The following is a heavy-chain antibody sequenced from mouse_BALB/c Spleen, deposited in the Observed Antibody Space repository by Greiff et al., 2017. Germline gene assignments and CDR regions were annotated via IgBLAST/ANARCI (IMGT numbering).Heavy chain of an antibody. CDR2: IDPANGNT. CDR3: ATTQWGFDY. J-gene: IGHJ2*01. V-gene: IGHV14-3*02. CDR1: GFNIKDTY. Sequence: VHVKQSGAELVKPGASVKLSCTASGFNIKDTYMHWVKQRPEQGLEWIGRIDPANGNTKYDPKFQGKATITADTSSNTAYLQLSSLTSEDTAVYYCATTQWGFDYWGQGTTLTVSS.